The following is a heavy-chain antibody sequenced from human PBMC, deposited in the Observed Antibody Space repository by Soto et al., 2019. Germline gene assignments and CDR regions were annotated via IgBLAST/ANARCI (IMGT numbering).Heavy chain of an antibody. D-gene: IGHD1-1*01. J-gene: IGHJ4*02. Sequence: EVQLVESGGGLIQPGGSLRLSCAASGFTVSSKYMTWVRQAPGKGLEWVSVIYGGGTTYYADSVKGRFTISRDNSKNTLYLQMNRLRAEETAVYYCVQTTGWPGFDFWGQGTLVTVSS. V-gene: IGHV3-53*01. CDR1: GFTVSSKY. CDR2: IYGGGTT. CDR3: VQTTGWPGFDF.